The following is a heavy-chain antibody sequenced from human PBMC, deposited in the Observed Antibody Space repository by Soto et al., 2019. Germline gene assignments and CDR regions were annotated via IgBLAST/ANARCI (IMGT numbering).Heavy chain of an antibody. CDR3: ARDRITPCYSSSCNDAFDI. CDR1: GGSISSYY. CDR2: IYTSGST. V-gene: IGHV4-4*07. J-gene: IGHJ3*02. Sequence: PSETLSLTCTVSGGSISSYYWSWIRQPAGKGLEWIGRIYTSGSTNYNPSLKSRVTMSVDTSKNQFSLKLSSVTAADTAVYYCARDRITPCYSSSCNDAFDIWGQGTMVTVSS. D-gene: IGHD6-13*01.